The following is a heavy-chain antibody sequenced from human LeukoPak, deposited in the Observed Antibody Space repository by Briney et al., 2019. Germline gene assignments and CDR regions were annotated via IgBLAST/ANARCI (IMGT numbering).Heavy chain of an antibody. CDR1: GFTFSSYG. V-gene: IGHV3-30*18. D-gene: IGHD3-22*01. CDR3: AKLDYYDTH. Sequence: GGSLILSCAASGFTFSSYGMHWVRQAPGKGLEWVAVISYDGSIKYYADSVKGRFAISRDSSKNTLYLQMNSLRAEDMAVYFCAKLDYYDTHWGQGTLVTVSS. CDR2: ISYDGSIK. J-gene: IGHJ4*02.